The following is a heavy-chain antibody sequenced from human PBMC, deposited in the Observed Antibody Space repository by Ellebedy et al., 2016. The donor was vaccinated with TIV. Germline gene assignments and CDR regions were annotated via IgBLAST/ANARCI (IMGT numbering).Heavy chain of an antibody. J-gene: IGHJ4*02. CDR3: SFKGVATRVY. CDR2: ISYSGSST. V-gene: IGHV3-23*01. Sequence: GESLKISCAASGLTFSSHAMSWVRQAPGKGLEWVSGISYSGSSTFYADSVKGRFTISRDNSKNTLYLQMSSLRAEDTAVYYCSFKGVATRVYWGQGTLVTVSS. D-gene: IGHD4-23*01. CDR1: GLTFSSHA.